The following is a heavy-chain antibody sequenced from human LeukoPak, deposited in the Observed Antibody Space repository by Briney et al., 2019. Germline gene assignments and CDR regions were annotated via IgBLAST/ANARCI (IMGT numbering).Heavy chain of an antibody. V-gene: IGHV1-18*01. D-gene: IGHD3-10*01. CDR1: GYTLTSYG. J-gene: IGHJ6*02. CDR3: ARSLWFGESRPKPDGMDV. CDR2: ISGNNGNT. Sequence: GASVKVSCKASGYTLTSYGISWVRQAPGQGLEWMGWISGNNGNTNYAQNFQGRGTMTTDTSTSTAYMELRSLRSDDTAVYFCARSLWFGESRPKPDGMDVWGQGTTVTVSS.